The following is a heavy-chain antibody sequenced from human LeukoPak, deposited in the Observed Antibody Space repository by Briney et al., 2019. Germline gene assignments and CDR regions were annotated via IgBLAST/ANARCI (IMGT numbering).Heavy chain of an antibody. CDR3: ATYYSNYYYGMDV. CDR2: INHSGST. J-gene: IGHJ6*02. D-gene: IGHD4-11*01. V-gene: IGHV4-34*01. CDR1: GGSFSGYY. Sequence: PSETLSLTCAVYGGSFSGYYWSWIRQPPGKGLEWIGEINHSGSTNYNPSLKSRVTMSVDTSKNQFSLKLSSVTAADTAVYYCATYYSNYYYGMDVWGQGTTVTVSS.